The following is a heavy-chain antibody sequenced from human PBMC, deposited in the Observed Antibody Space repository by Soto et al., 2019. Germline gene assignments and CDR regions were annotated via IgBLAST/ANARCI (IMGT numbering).Heavy chain of an antibody. J-gene: IGHJ5*02. Sequence: SETLSLTCTVSGGSISSSSYYWGWIRQPPGKGLEWIGSIYYSGSTYYNPSLKSRVTISVDTSKNQFSLKLSSVTAADTAVYYCARRRIQLWFWFDPWGQGTLVTVSS. D-gene: IGHD5-18*01. CDR3: ARRRIQLWFWFDP. CDR2: IYYSGST. V-gene: IGHV4-39*01. CDR1: GGSISSSSYY.